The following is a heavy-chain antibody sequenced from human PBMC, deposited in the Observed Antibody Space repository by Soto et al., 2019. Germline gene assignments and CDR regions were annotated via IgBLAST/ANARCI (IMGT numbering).Heavy chain of an antibody. CDR2: VNWNGDDA. J-gene: IGHJ4*02. CDR3: ARGGAAFDF. CDR1: GFTFDDYA. Sequence: EVQLVESGGGAVRPGGSLRLICAASGFTFDDYAMTWVRQAPGKGLEWVSGVNWNGDDAGSAASEKGRFTISRDNAKNSLYLQMTSLRAEDTALYFCARGGAAFDFWGQGVMVTVAS. D-gene: IGHD6-25*01. V-gene: IGHV3-20*04.